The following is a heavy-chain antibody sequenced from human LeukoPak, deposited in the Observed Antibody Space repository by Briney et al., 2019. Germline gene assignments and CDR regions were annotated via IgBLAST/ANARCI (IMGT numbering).Heavy chain of an antibody. CDR1: GFTFSSYG. CDR2: ISYDGSNK. V-gene: IGHV3-30*18. J-gene: IGHJ4*02. CDR3: AKDSDPYGSGSLGY. D-gene: IGHD3-10*01. Sequence: PGGSLRLSCAASGFTFSSYGMHWVRQAPGKWLEWVAVISYDGSNKYYADSVKGRFTISRDNSKNTLYLQMNSLRAEDTAVYYCAKDSDPYGSGSLGYWGQGILVTVSS.